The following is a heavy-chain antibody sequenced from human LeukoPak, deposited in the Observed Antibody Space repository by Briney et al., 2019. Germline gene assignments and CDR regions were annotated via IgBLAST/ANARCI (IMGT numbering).Heavy chain of an antibody. V-gene: IGHV1-69*05. CDR3: ASLGERVGATYFDY. Sequence: GSSVKVFCKASGGTFSSYAISWVRQAPGQGPEWMGGIIPIFGTANYAQKFQGRVTITTDESTSTAYMELSSLRSEDTAVYYCASLGERVGATYFDYWGQGTLVTVSS. D-gene: IGHD1-26*01. J-gene: IGHJ4*02. CDR2: IIPIFGTA. CDR1: GGTFSSYA.